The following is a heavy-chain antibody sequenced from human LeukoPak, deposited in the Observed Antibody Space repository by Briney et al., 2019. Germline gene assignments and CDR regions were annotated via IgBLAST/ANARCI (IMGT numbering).Heavy chain of an antibody. Sequence: GGSLRLSCAASEFTFSTYHMRWVRQAPGKGLEWVSSLSSSSSNFIYYADSVKGRFTISRDNAKNSVYLQMNSLRADDTAVYYCARGTYWSPLDFDYWGQGTLVTVSS. CDR3: ARGTYWSPLDFDY. D-gene: IGHD1-1*01. V-gene: IGHV3-21*01. CDR1: EFTFSTYH. J-gene: IGHJ4*02. CDR2: LSSSSSNFI.